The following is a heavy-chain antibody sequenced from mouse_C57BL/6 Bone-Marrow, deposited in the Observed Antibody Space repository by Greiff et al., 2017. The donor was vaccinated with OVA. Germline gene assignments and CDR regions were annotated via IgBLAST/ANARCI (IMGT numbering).Heavy chain of an antibody. D-gene: IGHD1-1*01. CDR3: ARYGSRNFDV. CDR2: IYPGGGYT. J-gene: IGHJ1*03. V-gene: IGHV1-63*01. Sequence: VQLVESGAELVRPGTSVKMSCKASGYTFTNYWIGWAKQRPGHGLEWIGDIYPGGGYTNYNEKFKGKATLTADKSSSTAYMQFSSLTSEDSAIYYCARYGSRNFDVWGTGTTVTVSS. CDR1: GYTFTNYW.